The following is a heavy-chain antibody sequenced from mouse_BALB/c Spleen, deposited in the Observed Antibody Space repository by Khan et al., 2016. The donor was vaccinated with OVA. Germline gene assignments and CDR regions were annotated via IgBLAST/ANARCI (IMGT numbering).Heavy chain of an antibody. D-gene: IGHD1-1*01. CDR1: GYTFINYW. J-gene: IGHJ2*01. CDR3: ARRGLRWDCDY. V-gene: IGHV1-7*01. CDR2: INPSTGYT. Sequence: QVQLQQSGAELAKPGASVKMSCKASGYTFINYWILWIKQRPGQGLEWIGYINPSTGYTEYNQNFKDKATLTADISSSTAYMQLSSLTSEDSAVYYCARRGLRWDCDYWGQGTTLTVSS.